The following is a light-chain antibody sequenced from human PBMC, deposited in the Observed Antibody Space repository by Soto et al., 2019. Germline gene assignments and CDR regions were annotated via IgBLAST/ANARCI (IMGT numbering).Light chain of an antibody. J-gene: IGLJ1*01. CDR3: AAWDDSLSGSYV. CDR2: RNN. CDR1: SSNIGSNY. Sequence: QSALTQPPSASGTPGQRVTISCSGSSSNIGSNYVYWYQQLPGTAPKLLIYRNNQRPSGVPGRFSGSKSGTSASLPISGLRSEDEADYYCAAWDDSLSGSYVFGTGTKVTVL. V-gene: IGLV1-47*01.